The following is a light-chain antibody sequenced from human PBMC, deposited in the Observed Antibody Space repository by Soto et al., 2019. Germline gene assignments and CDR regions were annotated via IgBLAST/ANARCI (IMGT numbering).Light chain of an antibody. V-gene: IGLV4-69*02. CDR3: QTWDTGFRV. CDR2: LNSDGSH. Sequence: QSVLTQSPSASASLGASVKLTCTLSSGHSSYAIAWHQQQPEKGPRYLMKLNSDGSHSKGDGIPDRFSGSSSGAERYLIISSLQSEDEGDYYCQTWDTGFRVFGGGTKLTVL. CDR1: SGHSSYA. J-gene: IGLJ3*02.